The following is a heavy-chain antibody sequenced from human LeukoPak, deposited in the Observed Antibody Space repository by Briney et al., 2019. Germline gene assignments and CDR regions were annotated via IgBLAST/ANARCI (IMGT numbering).Heavy chain of an antibody. CDR3: ARGYSSSWYKGDYFDY. CDR1: GGCIRSYY. CDR2: IYYSGST. J-gene: IGHJ4*02. D-gene: IGHD6-13*01. V-gene: IGHV4-59*01. Sequence: SETLSLTCTVSGGCIRSYYWSWIRQPPGKGLEWIGYIYYSGSTNYNPSLKSRVTISVDTSKNQFSLKLSSVTAADTAVYYCARGYSSSWYKGDYFDYWGQRTLVTVSS.